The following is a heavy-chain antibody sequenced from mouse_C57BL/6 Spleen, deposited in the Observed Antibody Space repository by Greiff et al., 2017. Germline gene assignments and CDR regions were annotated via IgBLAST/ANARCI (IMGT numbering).Heavy chain of an antibody. CDR3: ARETNYYGSSYGYFDV. CDR1: GYSFTSYY. CDR2: IYPGSGNT. V-gene: IGHV1-66*01. D-gene: IGHD1-1*01. Sequence: VQLQQSGPELVKPGASVKISCKASGYSFTSYYIHWVKQRPGQGLEWIGWIYPGSGNTKYNEKFKGKATLTADTSSSTAYMQLSSLTSEDSAVYYCARETNYYGSSYGYFDVWGTGTTVTVSS. J-gene: IGHJ1*03.